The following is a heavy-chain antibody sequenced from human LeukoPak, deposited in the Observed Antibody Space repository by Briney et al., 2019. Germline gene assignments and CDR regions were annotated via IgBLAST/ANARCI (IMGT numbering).Heavy chain of an antibody. CDR2: IRSKAYGGTT. Sequence: GGSLRLSCAASGFTFSSYSMNWVRQAPGKGLEWVGFIRSKAYGGTTEYAASVKGRFTISRDDSKSIAYLQMDSLKTEDTAVYYCTRDRGNVLLWFGGNYWGQGTLVTVSS. V-gene: IGHV3-49*04. CDR3: TRDRGNVLLWFGGNY. J-gene: IGHJ4*02. CDR1: GFTFSSYS. D-gene: IGHD3-10*01.